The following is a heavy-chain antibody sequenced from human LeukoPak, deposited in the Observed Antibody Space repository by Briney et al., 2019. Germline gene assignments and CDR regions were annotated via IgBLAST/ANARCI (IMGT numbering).Heavy chain of an antibody. CDR1: GFTVSSNY. D-gene: IGHD3-22*01. Sequence: PGGSLRLSCAASGFTVSSNYMSWVRQAPGKGLEWVSVIYSGGSTYYADSVKGRFTISRDNSKNTQYLQMNSLRAEDTAVYYCARARQPRDYYDRSGYYLPCYYFNYWGQETLVTVSS. CDR3: ARARQPRDYYDRSGYYLPCYYFNY. CDR2: IYSGGST. V-gene: IGHV3-53*01. J-gene: IGHJ4*02.